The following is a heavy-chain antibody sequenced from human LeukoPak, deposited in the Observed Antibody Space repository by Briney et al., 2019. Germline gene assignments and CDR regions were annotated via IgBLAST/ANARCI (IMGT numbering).Heavy chain of an antibody. CDR3: AREPQYCSGGSCYPDPYYYYMDV. J-gene: IGHJ6*03. D-gene: IGHD2-15*01. CDR1: GYTFTSYY. Sequence: ASVKVSCKASGYTFTSYYMHWVRQAPGQGLEWMGIINPSGGSTSYAQKFQGRVTMTRDTSTSTVYMELSSLRSEDTAVYYCAREPQYCSGGSCYPDPYYYYMDVWGKGTTVTISS. CDR2: INPSGGST. V-gene: IGHV1-46*01.